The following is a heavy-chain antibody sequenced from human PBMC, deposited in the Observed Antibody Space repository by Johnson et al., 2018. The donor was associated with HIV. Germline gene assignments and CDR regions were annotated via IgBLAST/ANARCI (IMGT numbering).Heavy chain of an antibody. CDR3: AKSGLFVLVVYAPDVFDF. D-gene: IGHD2-8*02. V-gene: IGHV3-48*01. Sequence: VQLVESGGGVVQPGGSLRLSCATSGFIFSSYGIHWVRQAPGKGLEWVSYISSSGSTIYYTDSVKGSFTIPRANSKNTLYRQMNSLRAEDTAVYYCAKSGLFVLVVYAPDVFDFWGQGTMVTVSS. J-gene: IGHJ3*01. CDR2: ISSSGSTI. CDR1: GFIFSSYG.